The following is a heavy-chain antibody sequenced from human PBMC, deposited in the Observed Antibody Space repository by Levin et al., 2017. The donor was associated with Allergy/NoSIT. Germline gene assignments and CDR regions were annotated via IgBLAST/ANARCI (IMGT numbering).Heavy chain of an antibody. CDR3: ARSPVAGTKALDY. J-gene: IGHJ4*02. CDR2: IIPIFGTA. CDR1: GGTFSSYA. D-gene: IGHD6-19*01. Sequence: ASVKVSCKASGGTFSSYAISWVRQAPGQGLEWMGGIIPIFGTANYAQKFQGRVTITADESTSTAYMELSSLRSEDTAVYYCARSPVAGTKALDYWGQGTLVTVSS. V-gene: IGHV1-69*13.